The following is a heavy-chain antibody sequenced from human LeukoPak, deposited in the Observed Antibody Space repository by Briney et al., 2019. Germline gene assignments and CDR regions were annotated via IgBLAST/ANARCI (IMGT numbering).Heavy chain of an antibody. Sequence: SETLSLTCAVYGGSFSGYYWSWIRQPPGKGREWIGEINHSGSTNYNPSLKSRVTISVDTSKNQFSLKLSSVTAADTAVYYCARSPPFTYYYDSSGSGYWGQGTLVTVSS. J-gene: IGHJ4*02. D-gene: IGHD3-22*01. CDR2: INHSGST. V-gene: IGHV4-34*01. CDR1: GGSFSGYY. CDR3: ARSPPFTYYYDSSGSGY.